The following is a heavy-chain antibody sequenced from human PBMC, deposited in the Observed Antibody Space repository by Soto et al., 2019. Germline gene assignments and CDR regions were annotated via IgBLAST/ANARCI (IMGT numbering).Heavy chain of an antibody. V-gene: IGHV5-10-1*01. CDR2: IDPSDSHT. D-gene: IGHD6-13*01. CDR1: GYSFTSYW. J-gene: IGHJ5*02. Sequence: GESLKISCKGSGYSFTSYWISWVRQMPGKGLEWMGRIDPSDSHTTYSPSFQGHVTISADKSISTAYLQWSSLKASDTAMYYCARERGYSTSSFDPWGQGTLVTVSS. CDR3: ARERGYSTSSFDP.